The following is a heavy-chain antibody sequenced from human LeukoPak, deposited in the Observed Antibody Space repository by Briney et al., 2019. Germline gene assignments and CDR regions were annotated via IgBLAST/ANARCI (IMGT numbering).Heavy chain of an antibody. D-gene: IGHD3-3*01. CDR2: ISGIGGST. Sequence: GGSLRLSCAASGFTFSSYAMSWVRQAPGKGLEWVSAISGIGGSTYYADSVKGRFTISRDNSKNTLYLQMNSLRAEDTAVYYCAAKGSITIFGVANSNWFDPWGQGTLVTVSS. J-gene: IGHJ5*02. CDR3: AAKGSITIFGVANSNWFDP. V-gene: IGHV3-23*01. CDR1: GFTFSSYA.